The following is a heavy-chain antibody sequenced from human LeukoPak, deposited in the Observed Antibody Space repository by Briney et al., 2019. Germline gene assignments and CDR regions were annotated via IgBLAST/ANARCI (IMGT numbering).Heavy chain of an antibody. D-gene: IGHD3-22*01. Sequence: GASVKVSCKASGYTFTGYYMHWVRQAPGQGLEWMGWINPNSGGTNYAQKFQGRVTMTRDTSISAAYMELSRLRSDDTAVYYCATYYYDSSGYYYWSSYYYYYGMDVWGQGTTVTVSS. J-gene: IGHJ6*02. CDR1: GYTFTGYY. V-gene: IGHV1-2*02. CDR2: INPNSGGT. CDR3: ATYYYDSSGYYYWSSYYYYYGMDV.